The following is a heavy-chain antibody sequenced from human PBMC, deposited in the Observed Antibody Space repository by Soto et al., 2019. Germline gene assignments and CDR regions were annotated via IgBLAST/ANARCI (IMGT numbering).Heavy chain of an antibody. J-gene: IGHJ3*02. D-gene: IGHD3-22*01. Sequence: SETLSLTCTVSGGSIISGDYCWSWIRQPPGKGLEWIGYIYYSGSTYYNPSLKSRVTISVDTSKNQFSLKLSSVTAADTAVYYCARDDQKDYYDHAFDIWGQGTMVTVSS. CDR3: ARDDQKDYYDHAFDI. V-gene: IGHV4-30-4*01. CDR1: GGSIISGDYC. CDR2: IYYSGST.